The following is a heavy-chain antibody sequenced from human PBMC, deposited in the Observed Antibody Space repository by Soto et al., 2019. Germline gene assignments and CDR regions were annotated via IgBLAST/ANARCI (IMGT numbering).Heavy chain of an antibody. D-gene: IGHD6-19*01. V-gene: IGHV1-18*01. Sequence: GASVKVSCKASGGTSISYGISWVRQAPGQGLEWMGWISAYNGNTNYAQKLQGRVTMTTDTSTSTAYMELRSLRSDDTAVYYCARESAVAALDPWGQGTLVTVSS. CDR2: ISAYNGNT. CDR3: ARESAVAALDP. CDR1: GGTSISYG. J-gene: IGHJ5*02.